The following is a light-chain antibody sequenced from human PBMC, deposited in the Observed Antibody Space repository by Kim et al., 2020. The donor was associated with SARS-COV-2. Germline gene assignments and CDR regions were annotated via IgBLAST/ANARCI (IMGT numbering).Light chain of an antibody. J-gene: IGLJ2*01. CDR1: SSDVGGYNY. CDR3: SSYTSSSTLV. Sequence: QSITLSCTGTSSDVGGYNYVSWYQQHPGKVPKLMIYNVSNRPSGVSNRFSGSKSGNTASLTISGLQAEDEADYYCSSYTSSSTLVFGGGTQLTVL. CDR2: NVS. V-gene: IGLV2-14*03.